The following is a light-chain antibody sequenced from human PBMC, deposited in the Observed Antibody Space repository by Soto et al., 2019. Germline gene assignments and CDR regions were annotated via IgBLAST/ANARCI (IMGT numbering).Light chain of an antibody. Sequence: QSVLTQPASVSGSPGQSITISCTGTSSHVGGYNYVSWYQQHPGKAPHLMIYEVSNRPSGVSNRFSGSKSGNTASLTISGLQAADEADYYGSSYTSSPTRVFGGGTKLTVL. CDR1: SSHVGGYNY. J-gene: IGLJ2*01. V-gene: IGLV2-14*01. CDR2: EVS. CDR3: SSYTSSPTRV.